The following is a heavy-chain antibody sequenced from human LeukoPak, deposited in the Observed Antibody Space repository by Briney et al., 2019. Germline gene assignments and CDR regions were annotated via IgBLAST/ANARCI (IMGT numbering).Heavy chain of an antibody. V-gene: IGHV4-61*02. J-gene: IGHJ4*02. CDR1: GGSITFGSYY. CDR3: ARARVIPASFDD. D-gene: IGHD3-16*02. Sequence: SETLSLTCTVSGGSITFGSYYWTWIRHPAGKGLEWIGRIYTSGRTFYNPSLKSRVTISMDTSMNQFSLRLNSVAPADTAVYYCARARVIPASFDDWGQGTLVSVCS. CDR2: IYTSGRT.